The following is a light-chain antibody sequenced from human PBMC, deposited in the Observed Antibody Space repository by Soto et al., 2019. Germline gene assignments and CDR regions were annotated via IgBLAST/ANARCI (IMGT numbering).Light chain of an antibody. V-gene: IGKV2-24*01. J-gene: IGKJ4*01. Sequence: DIVMTPTPLSSPVTLGQPASISCRSSQSLLHSDGNTYLSWLQQRPGQPPRLLLYKISNRFSGGPDSFSGSRAGTDFTLKISRVEAEDVGVYYCMQDTQFPHETFGGGTKVEIK. CDR2: KIS. CDR1: QSLLHSDGNTY. CDR3: MQDTQFPHET.